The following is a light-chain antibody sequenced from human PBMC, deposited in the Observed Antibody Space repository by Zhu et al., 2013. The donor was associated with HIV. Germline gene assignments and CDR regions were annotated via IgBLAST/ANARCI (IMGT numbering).Light chain of an antibody. CDR2: AAS. CDR1: QSISSY. J-gene: IGKJ3*01. CDR3: QQSYRTPLT. V-gene: IGKV1-39*01. Sequence: DIQMTQSPSSLSASVGDRVTITCRASQSISSYLNWYQQKPGKAPKLLMYAASSLQSGVPSRFSGSGSGTDFTLTISSLQPEDFATYYCQQSYRTPLTFGPGTKVDI.